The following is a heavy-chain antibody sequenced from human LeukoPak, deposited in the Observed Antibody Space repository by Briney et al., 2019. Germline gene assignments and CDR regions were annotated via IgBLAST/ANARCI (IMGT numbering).Heavy chain of an antibody. J-gene: IGHJ6*02. CDR3: ARDRVRGFPLLVSYGMDV. V-gene: IGHV4-39*07. CDR1: GASISSSSYY. CDR2: LYYSGSI. D-gene: IGHD2-8*02. Sequence: PSETLSLTCTVSGASISSSSYYWGWLRQPPGKGLEWIGSLYYSGSIHYNPSLKSRVTISVNTSKNQFSLKLSSVTAADTAVYYCARDRVRGFPLLVSYGMDVWGQGTTVTVSS.